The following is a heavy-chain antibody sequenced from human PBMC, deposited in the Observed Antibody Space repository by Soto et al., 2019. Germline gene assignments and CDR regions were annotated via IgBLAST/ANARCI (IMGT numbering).Heavy chain of an antibody. CDR3: WGSAY. D-gene: IGHD3-16*01. Sequence: EVQLVESGGGLVKPGGSLRVSCAASGFTFREAWMNWVRQAPGKGLEWVGRIKSRTDGGTIEYATPVIGRFIISRDDSKNSLYLQMDSLKTEVTAVYYCWGSAYWGQGTLVTVSS. V-gene: IGHV3-15*07. J-gene: IGHJ4*02. CDR1: GFTFREAW. CDR2: IKSRTDGGTI.